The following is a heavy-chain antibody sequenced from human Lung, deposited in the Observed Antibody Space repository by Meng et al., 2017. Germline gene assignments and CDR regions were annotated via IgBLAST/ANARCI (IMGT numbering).Heavy chain of an antibody. D-gene: IGHD6-13*01. Sequence: QVPVGQSGAEGKTPGTSVKVPRQPSGYSFSAFWLHWVRQAPGQGLEWMGRIDPRSGGTQYAQNFQDRVTMTRDTSISTTYMELSRLTSDDTAVYYCVRDEDISAAGKLFGDYWGQGTLVTVSS. CDR2: IDPRSGGT. CDR3: VRDEDISAAGKLFGDY. CDR1: GYSFSAFW. J-gene: IGHJ4*02. V-gene: IGHV1-2*06.